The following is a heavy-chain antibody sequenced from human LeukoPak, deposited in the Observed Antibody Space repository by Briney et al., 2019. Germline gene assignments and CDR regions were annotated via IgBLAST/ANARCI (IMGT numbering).Heavy chain of an antibody. J-gene: IGHJ5*02. CDR3: ARDSRTTVTFNWFDP. D-gene: IGHD4-17*01. CDR2: INPNSGGT. Sequence: ASVKVSCKASGYTFIGYYMHWVRQAPGQGLEWMGWINPNSGGTNYAQKFQGRVTMTRDTSISTAYMELSRLRSDDTAVYYCARDSRTTVTFNWFDPWGQGTLVTVSS. V-gene: IGHV1-2*02. CDR1: GYTFIGYY.